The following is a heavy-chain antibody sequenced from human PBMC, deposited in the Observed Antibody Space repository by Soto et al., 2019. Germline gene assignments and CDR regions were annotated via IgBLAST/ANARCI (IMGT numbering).Heavy chain of an antibody. J-gene: IGHJ4*02. V-gene: IGHV3-23*01. D-gene: IGHD3-10*01. Sequence: PGGSLRLSCAASGFTFSTYEMNWVRQAPGKGLEWISYITSSGGSTYYADSVKGRFTISRDNSKNTLYLQMNSLRAEDTAVYYCAKTRFPRAYWGQGTLVTVSS. CDR2: ITSSGGST. CDR3: AKTRFPRAY. CDR1: GFTFSTYE.